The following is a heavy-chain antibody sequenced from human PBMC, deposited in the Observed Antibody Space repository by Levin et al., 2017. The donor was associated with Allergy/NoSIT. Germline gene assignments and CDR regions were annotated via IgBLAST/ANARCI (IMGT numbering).Heavy chain of an antibody. D-gene: IGHD5-24*01. V-gene: IGHV4-34*01. Sequence: SETLSLTCAVFGTSFSGYYWSWIRQPPGKGLEWIGEINHSGKTNYNPSLKSRVTISVDRSKEQLSLNVRSVTASDTAVFYCARGRRDGDNDVWGPSPFDYWGQGTLVTVSS. CDR2: INHSGKT. CDR1: GTSFSGYY. CDR3: ARGRRDGDNDVWGPSPFDY. J-gene: IGHJ4*02.